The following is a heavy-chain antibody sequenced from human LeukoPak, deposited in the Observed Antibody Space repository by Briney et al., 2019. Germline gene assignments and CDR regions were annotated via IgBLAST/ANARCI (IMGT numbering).Heavy chain of an antibody. CDR2: IYYSGST. CDR1: DGSISSSSYY. D-gene: IGHD5-18*01. CDR3: VRDSYGSVCY. V-gene: IGHV4-39*01. Sequence: PSETLSLTCTVSDGSISSSSYYWGWIRQPPGKGLEWIGSIYYSGSTYYNPSLKSRVTISVDTSKNQFSLKLSSVTAADTAVYYCVRDSYGSVCYWVQGTLVTVSS. J-gene: IGHJ4*02.